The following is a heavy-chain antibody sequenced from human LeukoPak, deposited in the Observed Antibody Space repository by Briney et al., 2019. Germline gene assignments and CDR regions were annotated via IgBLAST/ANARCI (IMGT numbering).Heavy chain of an antibody. Sequence: ASVKVSCKASGYTFTSYYMHWVRQAPGQGLEWMGIINPSGGSTSYAQKFRGRVTMTRDTSISTAYMELSRLRSDDTAVYYCARDAYIVVVPAATWFDPWGQGTLVTVSS. V-gene: IGHV1-46*01. CDR2: INPSGGST. J-gene: IGHJ5*02. CDR3: ARDAYIVVVPAATWFDP. CDR1: GYTFTSYY. D-gene: IGHD2-2*01.